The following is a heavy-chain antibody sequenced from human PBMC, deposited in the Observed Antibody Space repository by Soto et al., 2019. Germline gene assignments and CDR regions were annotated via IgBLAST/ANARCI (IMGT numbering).Heavy chain of an antibody. CDR3: ARRDYYDSSGDSDAFDI. CDR1: GGSISSYY. J-gene: IGHJ3*02. V-gene: IGHV4-59*01. Sequence: SETLSLTCTVSGGSISSYYWSWIRQPPGKGLEWIGYIYYSGSTNYNPSLKSRVTISVDTSKNQFSLKLSSVTAADTAVYYCARRDYYDSSGDSDAFDIWGQGTMVTVSS. D-gene: IGHD3-22*01. CDR2: IYYSGST.